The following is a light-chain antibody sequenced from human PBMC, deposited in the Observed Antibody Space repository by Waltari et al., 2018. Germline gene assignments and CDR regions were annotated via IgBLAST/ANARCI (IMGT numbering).Light chain of an antibody. J-gene: IGKJ3*01. CDR2: GAS. V-gene: IGKV1-39*01. CDR1: QSIGTS. CDR3: QHSSTTRFT. Sequence: DIQMTQSPSSLSASVGDRITITCRASQSIGTSLNWYRQKPGKAPNLLIFGASSLLSGVPSRLSGSGSGTDFTLTINNLQRDDFATYYCQHSSTTRFTFGPGTKVDV.